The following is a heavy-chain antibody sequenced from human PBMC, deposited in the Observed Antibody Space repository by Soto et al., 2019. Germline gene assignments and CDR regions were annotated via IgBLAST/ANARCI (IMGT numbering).Heavy chain of an antibody. CDR3: AREGHYYGSGSSPTIPGAFDI. D-gene: IGHD3-10*01. J-gene: IGHJ3*02. CDR2: INPSGGST. V-gene: IGHV1-46*01. CDR1: GYTFTSYY. Sequence: ASVKVSCKASGYTFTSYYMHWVRQAPGQGLEWMGIINPSGGSTSYAQKFQGRVTMTRDTSTSTVYMELSSLRSEDTAVYYCAREGHYYGSGSSPTIPGAFDIWGQGTMVTVSS.